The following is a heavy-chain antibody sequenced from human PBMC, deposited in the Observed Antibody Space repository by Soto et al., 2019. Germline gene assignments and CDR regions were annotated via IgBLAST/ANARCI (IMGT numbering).Heavy chain of an antibody. V-gene: IGHV3-30-3*01. D-gene: IGHD4-17*01. CDR2: ISYDGSNK. Sequence: GGSLRLSCAASGFTFSSYAMHWVRQAPGKGLEWVAVISYDGSNKYYADSVKGRFTISRDNSKNTLYLQMNSLRAEDTAVYYCASAQYDYGDYPPAVGMDVWGQGTTVTVSS. CDR3: ASAQYDYGDYPPAVGMDV. J-gene: IGHJ6*02. CDR1: GFTFSSYA.